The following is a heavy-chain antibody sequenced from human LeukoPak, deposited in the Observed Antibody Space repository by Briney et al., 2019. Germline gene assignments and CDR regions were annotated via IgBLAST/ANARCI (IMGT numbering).Heavy chain of an antibody. CDR2: INPNSGGT. Sequence: ASVKVSCKASGYTFTGYYMHWVRQAPGQGLEWMGWINPNSGGTNYAQKFQGRVTMTRDTSISTAYMELSRLRSEDTAVYYCARGDSGGLHYFDYWGQGTLVTVSS. J-gene: IGHJ4*02. CDR1: GYTFTGYY. D-gene: IGHD6-19*01. V-gene: IGHV1-2*02. CDR3: ARGDSGGLHYFDY.